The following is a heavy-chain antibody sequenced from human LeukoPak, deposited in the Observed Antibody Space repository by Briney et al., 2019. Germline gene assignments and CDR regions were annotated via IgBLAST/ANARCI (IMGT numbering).Heavy chain of an antibody. D-gene: IGHD6-19*01. J-gene: IGHJ6*03. CDR3: ARGIAVAGPFYYYYYYMDV. CDR2: IYYSGST. Sequence: PSETLSLTCTVSGGSIGSYYWSWIRQPPGKGLEWIGYIYYSGSTNYNPSLKSRVTISVDTSKNQFSLKLSSVTAADTAVYYCARGIAVAGPFYYYYYYMDVWGKGTTVTVSS. CDR1: GGSIGSYY. V-gene: IGHV4-59*01.